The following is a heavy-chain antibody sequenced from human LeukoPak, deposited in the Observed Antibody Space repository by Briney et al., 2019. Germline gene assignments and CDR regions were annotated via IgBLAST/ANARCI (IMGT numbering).Heavy chain of an antibody. Sequence: GGSLRLSCAASGFTFSSYAMSCVRQAPGKGLEWVSVISNSGGSTFYADSVKGRFTISRDNSKNTLYLQMNSLRAEDTAVYYCAKRATGSGTSLYYFDCWGQGTLVTVSS. CDR2: ISNSGGST. V-gene: IGHV3-23*01. CDR3: AKRATGSGTSLYYFDC. J-gene: IGHJ4*02. CDR1: GFTFSSYA. D-gene: IGHD3-10*01.